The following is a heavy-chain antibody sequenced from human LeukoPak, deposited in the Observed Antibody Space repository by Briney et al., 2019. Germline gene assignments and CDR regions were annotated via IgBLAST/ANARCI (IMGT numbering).Heavy chain of an antibody. J-gene: IGHJ4*02. CDR3: VRDHYYSFDY. CDR2: ISSSSSAI. Sequence: GGSLRLSCAASGFTFSSYSMNWVRQAPGKGLEWISYISSSSSAIYYADSVRGRSTISRDNAKNSLYLQMNSLRDEDTAVYYCVRDHYYSFDYWGQGTLVTVSS. CDR1: GFTFSSYS. V-gene: IGHV3-48*02. D-gene: IGHD2/OR15-2a*01.